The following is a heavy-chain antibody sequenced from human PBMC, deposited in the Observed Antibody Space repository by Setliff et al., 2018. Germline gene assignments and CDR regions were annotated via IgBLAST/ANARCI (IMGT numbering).Heavy chain of an antibody. CDR1: GGSISSSSYY. Sequence: LSLTCTVSGGSISSSSYYWGWIRQPPGKGLEWIGSIYYSGSTYYNPSLKSRVTISVDTSKNQFSLKLSSVTASDTAVYYCARDVRVASSSWFKSAFDIWGQGTMVTVSS. CDR2: IYYSGST. CDR3: ARDVRVASSSWFKSAFDI. J-gene: IGHJ3*02. V-gene: IGHV4-39*07. D-gene: IGHD6-13*01.